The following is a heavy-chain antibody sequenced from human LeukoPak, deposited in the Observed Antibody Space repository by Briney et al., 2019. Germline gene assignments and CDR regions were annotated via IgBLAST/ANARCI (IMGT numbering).Heavy chain of an antibody. CDR3: ARADYSSTWSHDYYYMDV. J-gene: IGHJ6*03. CDR2: IYYSGST. D-gene: IGHD6-13*01. CDR1: GGSISSSSYY. V-gene: IGHV4-39*01. Sequence: SETLSLTCSVSGGSISSSSYYWDWIRQPPGKGLEWIGSIYYSGSTYYNPSLRSRVTISVDTSKNQFSLKLSSVTAADTAVYYCARADYSSTWSHDYYYMDVWGKGTTVTVSS.